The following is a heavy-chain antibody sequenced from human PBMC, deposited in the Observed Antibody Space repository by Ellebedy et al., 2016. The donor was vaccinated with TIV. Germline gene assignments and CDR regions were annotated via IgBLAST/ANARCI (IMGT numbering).Heavy chain of an antibody. CDR1: GYTFTSYG. Sequence: ASVKVSXXASGYTFTSYGISWVRQAPGQGLEWMGWISAYNGNTNYAQKLQGRVTMTTDTSTSIAYMELRSLRSDDTAVYYCARDYYDSSGYYFPGYWGQGTLVTVSS. J-gene: IGHJ4*02. CDR3: ARDYYDSSGYYFPGY. D-gene: IGHD3-22*01. CDR2: ISAYNGNT. V-gene: IGHV1-18*04.